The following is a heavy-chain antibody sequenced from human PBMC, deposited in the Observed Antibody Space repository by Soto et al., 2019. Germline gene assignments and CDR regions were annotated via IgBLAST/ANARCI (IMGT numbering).Heavy chain of an antibody. J-gene: IGHJ4*02. V-gene: IGHV4-30-4*01. CDR3: ARATYDSSTYYLDY. CDR2: IYYTGNT. D-gene: IGHD3-22*01. Sequence: QVQLQESGPGLVKPSQTLSLTCTVSGASISGGDYYWTWIRQPPGKGLEWIGSIYYTGNTYSNPSLESRLYISVDPSNNQFALRLTSVTAPDTAKYSCARATYDSSTYYLDYWGQGTLVNVSS. CDR1: GASISGGDYY.